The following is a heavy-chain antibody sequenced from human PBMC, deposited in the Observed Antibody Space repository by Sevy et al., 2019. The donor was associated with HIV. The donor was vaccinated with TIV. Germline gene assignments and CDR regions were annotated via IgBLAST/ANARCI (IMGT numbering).Heavy chain of an antibody. CDR2: ISYDGSNK. CDR1: GFTFSSYA. CDR3: AREGRIAVAGEGPFDY. J-gene: IGHJ4*02. D-gene: IGHD6-19*01. Sequence: GGSLRLSCAASGFTFSSYAMHWVRQAPGKGLEWVAVISYDGSNKYYADSVKGRFTISRDNSKNTLYLQMNSLRAEDTAVYYCAREGRIAVAGEGPFDYWGQGTLVTVSS. V-gene: IGHV3-30-3*01.